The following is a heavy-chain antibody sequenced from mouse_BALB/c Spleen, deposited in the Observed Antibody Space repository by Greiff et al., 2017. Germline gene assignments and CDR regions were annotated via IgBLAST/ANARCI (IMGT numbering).Heavy chain of an antibody. V-gene: IGHV7-3*02. CDR3: ARGQYWYFDV. Sequence: EVMLVESGGGLVQPGGSLRLSCATSGFTFTDYYMSWVRQPPGKALEWLGFIRNKANGYTTEYSASVKGRFTISRDNFQSIIYLQMNTLRAEDSATYYCARGQYWYFDVWGAGTTVTVSS. CDR1: GFTFTDYY. J-gene: IGHJ1*01. CDR2: IRNKANGYTT.